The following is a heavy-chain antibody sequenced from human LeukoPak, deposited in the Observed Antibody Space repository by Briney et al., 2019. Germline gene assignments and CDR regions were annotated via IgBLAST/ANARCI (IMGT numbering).Heavy chain of an antibody. J-gene: IGHJ5*02. D-gene: IGHD1-26*01. CDR1: GYTFINNW. Sequence: ASVKVSCKASGYTFINNWMHWVRQAPGQGLEWMGGIIPIFGTANYAQKFQGRVTITADESTSTAYMELSSLRSEDTAVYYCARESIVGARGWFDAWGQGTLVTVSS. CDR3: ARESIVGARGWFDA. V-gene: IGHV1-69*13. CDR2: IIPIFGTA.